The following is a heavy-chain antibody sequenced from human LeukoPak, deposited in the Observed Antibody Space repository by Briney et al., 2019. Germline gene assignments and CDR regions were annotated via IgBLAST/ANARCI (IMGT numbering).Heavy chain of an antibody. Sequence: SETLSLTCTVSGGSISSYYWSWIRQPAGKGLEWIGRIYTSGSTNYNPSLKSRVTMTVDTSKNQFSLKLSSVTAADTAVYYCARGGGGSGSGFPFDYWGQGTLVTVSS. J-gene: IGHJ4*02. CDR3: ARGGGGSGSGFPFDY. CDR2: IYTSGST. D-gene: IGHD3-10*01. V-gene: IGHV4-4*07. CDR1: GGSISSYY.